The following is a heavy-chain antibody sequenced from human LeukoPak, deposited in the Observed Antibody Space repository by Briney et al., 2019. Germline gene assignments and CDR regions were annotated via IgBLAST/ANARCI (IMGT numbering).Heavy chain of an antibody. D-gene: IGHD1-7*01. CDR2: ISSNGGST. V-gene: IGHV3-74*01. Sequence: GGSLRLSCAASGFTFSSYSMNWVRQAPGKGLVWVSRISSNGGSTDYADSVKGRFTISRDNAKNTLYLQMNSLRAEDTAVYYCARPSKTIYASLDAFDIWGQGTMVTVSS. J-gene: IGHJ3*02. CDR3: ARPSKTIYASLDAFDI. CDR1: GFTFSSYS.